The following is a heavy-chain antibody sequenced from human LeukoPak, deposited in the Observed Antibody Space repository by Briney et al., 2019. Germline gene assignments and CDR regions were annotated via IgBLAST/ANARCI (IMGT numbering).Heavy chain of an antibody. CDR1: VYTFTNFY. V-gene: IGHV1-46*01. CDR3: ARGVAAAGKLY. Sequence: ASVKVSCKASVYTFTNFYIHWVRQAPGQGLEWMGIINPSGGSTSYAQKFQGRVTMTRDTSTSTVYMELSSLRSEDTAVYYCARGVAAAGKLYWGQGTLVTVSS. J-gene: IGHJ4*02. CDR2: INPSGGST. D-gene: IGHD6-13*01.